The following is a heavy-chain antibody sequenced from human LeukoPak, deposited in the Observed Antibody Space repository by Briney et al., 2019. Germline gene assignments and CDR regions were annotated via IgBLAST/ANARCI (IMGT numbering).Heavy chain of an antibody. CDR3: AREPSGSYGSMSFDI. J-gene: IGHJ3*02. D-gene: IGHD1-26*01. CDR2: IKQDGSEK. Sequence: SGGSLRLSCAASGFTFSSYWMSWVRQAPGKGLEWVANIKQDGSEKYYVDSVKGRFTISRDNAKNSLYLQMNSLRAEDTAVYYCAREPSGSYGSMSFDIWGQGTMVTVSS. CDR1: GFTFSSYW. V-gene: IGHV3-7*01.